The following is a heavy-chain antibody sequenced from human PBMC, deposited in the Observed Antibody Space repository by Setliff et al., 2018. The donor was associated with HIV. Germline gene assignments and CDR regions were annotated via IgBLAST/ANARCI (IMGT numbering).Heavy chain of an antibody. V-gene: IGHV4-39*01. J-gene: IGHJ4*02. CDR1: GDSISSGSYF. D-gene: IGHD3-10*01. CDR2: IYYTGFA. Sequence: PSETLSLTCSVSGDSISSGSYFWGWIRQTPGKGLEWIGNIYYTGFAYYNPSLKSRVTMSVDTSEDQFSLMLSSVTAADTAVYFCARHKVLSFFGELLPPYFDYWGQGALVTVSS. CDR3: ARHKVLSFFGELLPPYFDY.